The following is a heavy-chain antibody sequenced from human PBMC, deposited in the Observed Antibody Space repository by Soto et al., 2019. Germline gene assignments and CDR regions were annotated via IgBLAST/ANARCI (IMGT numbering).Heavy chain of an antibody. Sequence: QAQLVESGGGVVQPGRSLRLTCAASGFTFSTYAMHWVRQAPDKGLEWVSVIWYDGSYKFYADSVKGRFTISRDNSKNTLYLQMNSLRAEDTAIYYCARARYYDTSGYYSALDYWGQGTLVTVSS. CDR3: ARARYYDTSGYYSALDY. CDR2: IWYDGSYK. CDR1: GFTFSTYA. V-gene: IGHV3-33*01. D-gene: IGHD3-22*01. J-gene: IGHJ4*02.